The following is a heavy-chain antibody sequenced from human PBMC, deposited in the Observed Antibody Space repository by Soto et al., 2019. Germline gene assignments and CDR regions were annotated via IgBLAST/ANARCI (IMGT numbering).Heavy chain of an antibody. V-gene: IGHV3-30*03. CDR1: GFTSRNYG. CDR3: XSQVATGD. Sequence: QVQLVESGGGVVQPGRSLRLSCAASGFTSRNYGMHWVRQXPVKGLEWVAVISHDGNTKYYADSVKGRFTVSRDNSKXXXXXXXXXLTAEDTAVXYXXSQVATGDWGQGTLVTVSS. CDR2: ISHDGNTK. J-gene: IGHJ4*02. D-gene: IGHD5-12*01.